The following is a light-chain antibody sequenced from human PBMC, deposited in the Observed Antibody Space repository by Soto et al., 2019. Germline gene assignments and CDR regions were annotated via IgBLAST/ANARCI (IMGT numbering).Light chain of an antibody. CDR3: QKYGDSPQT. J-gene: IGKJ1*01. Sequence: TQSPPTLSLSPGESATLSCRASQSVGSSLSWYQQKPGQAPRLLFYGASNRATAIPDRFSGSGFGTDFTLTITRLEPEDFAVYYCQKYGDSPQTCGPGTKVDIK. V-gene: IGKV3-20*01. CDR1: QSVGSS. CDR2: GAS.